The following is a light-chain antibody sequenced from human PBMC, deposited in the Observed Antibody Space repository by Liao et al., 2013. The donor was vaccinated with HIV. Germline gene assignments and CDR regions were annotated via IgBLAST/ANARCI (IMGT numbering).Light chain of an antibody. V-gene: IGLV3-1*01. Sequence: SYELTQPPSVSVSPGQTASITCSGDKLGDEYASWYQQKPGQSPVLVIYQDTRRPSGIPERFSGSKSGNTATLTISRVEAGDEADYYCQVWDSNGDHAIFGGGTKLTVL. CDR2: QDT. CDR1: KLGDEY. J-gene: IGLJ2*01. CDR3: QVWDSNGDHAI.